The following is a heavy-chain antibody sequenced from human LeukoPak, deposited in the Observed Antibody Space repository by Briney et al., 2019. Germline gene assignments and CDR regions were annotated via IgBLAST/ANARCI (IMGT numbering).Heavy chain of an antibody. J-gene: IGHJ3*02. D-gene: IGHD1-26*01. CDR2: IKQDGSEK. CDR3: AQKKGSAAGGSYAFDI. CDR1: GFTFSSYW. Sequence: GGSLRLSCAASGFTFSSYWMSWVRQAPGKGLEWVANIKQDGSEKCYVDSVKGRFTISRDNAKNSLYLQMNSLRAEDTVVYYCAQKKGSAAGGSYAFDIWGQGTMVTVSS. V-gene: IGHV3-7*01.